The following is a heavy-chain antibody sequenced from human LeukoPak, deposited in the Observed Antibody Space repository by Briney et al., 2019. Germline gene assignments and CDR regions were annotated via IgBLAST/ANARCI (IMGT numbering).Heavy chain of an antibody. CDR2: IYSGGST. CDR3: ARDAVYSSSKGMDV. D-gene: IGHD6-6*01. Sequence: GGSLRLSCAASGFTVSSNYMSWVRQAPGKGLEWVSVIYSGGSTYYADSVKGRFTISRHNSKNTLYLQMNSLRAEDTAVYYCARDAVYSSSKGMDVWGQGTTVTVSS. V-gene: IGHV3-53*04. J-gene: IGHJ6*02. CDR1: GFTVSSNY.